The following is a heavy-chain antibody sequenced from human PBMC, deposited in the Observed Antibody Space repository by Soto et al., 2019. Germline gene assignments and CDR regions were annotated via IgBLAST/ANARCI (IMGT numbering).Heavy chain of an antibody. V-gene: IGHV4-31*03. CDR3: ARGGIFYGSGINWFDP. J-gene: IGHJ5*02. Sequence: SETLSLTCTVSGGSISSGGYYWSWIRQHPGKGLEWIGYIYYSGSTYYNPSLKSRVTISVDTSKNQFSLKLSSVTAADTAVYYCARGGIFYGSGINWFDPWGQGTLVTVS. CDR2: IYYSGST. CDR1: GGSISSGGYY. D-gene: IGHD3-10*01.